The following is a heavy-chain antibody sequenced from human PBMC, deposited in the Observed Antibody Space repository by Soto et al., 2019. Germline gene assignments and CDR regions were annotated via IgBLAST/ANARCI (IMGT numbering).Heavy chain of an antibody. CDR2: IYYSGST. CDR3: ARNLDHSDYSDY. J-gene: IGHJ4*02. Sequence: SEPLSLTCTVSGGSISSGDYYWSWIRQPPGKGLEWIGYIYYSGSTYYNPSLKSRVTISVDTSKNQFSLKLSSVTAADTAVYYCARNLDHSDYSDYWGQGTLVTVSS. V-gene: IGHV4-30-4*01. CDR1: GGSISSGDYY. D-gene: IGHD3-3*01.